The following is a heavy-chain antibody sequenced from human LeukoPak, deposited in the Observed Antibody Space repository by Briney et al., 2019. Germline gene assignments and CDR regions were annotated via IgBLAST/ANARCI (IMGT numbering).Heavy chain of an antibody. Sequence: PSETLSLTCAVYGGSLSGYYYSWICQPPGKGLEWIGEIDHSGSTNYIPSLKSRVTISVDTSKNQFSLKLTSVTAADTAVYYCASATYDFWSDYYGMDVWGQGTTVTVSS. D-gene: IGHD3-3*01. CDR3: ASATYDFWSDYYGMDV. CDR1: GGSLSGYY. CDR2: IDHSGST. J-gene: IGHJ6*02. V-gene: IGHV4-34*01.